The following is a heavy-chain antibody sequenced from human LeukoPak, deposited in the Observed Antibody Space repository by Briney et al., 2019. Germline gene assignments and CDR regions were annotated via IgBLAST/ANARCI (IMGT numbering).Heavy chain of an antibody. CDR1: GFPFSSFA. D-gene: IGHD6-13*01. CDR3: AKSPAAANMYYFDY. CDR2: ISYDGSNK. J-gene: IGHJ4*02. V-gene: IGHV3-30*18. Sequence: PGGSLRLSCAASGFPFSSFAMSWVRLAPGQGLEWVAVISYDGSNKYYADSVKGRFTISRDNSKNTLYLQMNSLRAEDTAVYYCAKSPAAANMYYFDYWGQGTLVTVSS.